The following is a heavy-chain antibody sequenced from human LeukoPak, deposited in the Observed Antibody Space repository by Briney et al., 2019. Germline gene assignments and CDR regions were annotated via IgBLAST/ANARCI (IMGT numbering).Heavy chain of an antibody. J-gene: IGHJ4*02. CDR1: GYTFTSYG. CDR2: ISAYNGNT. D-gene: IGHD6-13*01. Sequence: ASVKVSCKASGYTFTSYGISWVRQAPGQGLEWMGWISAYNGNTNYAQKLQGRVTMTTDTSTSTAYMELRSLRSYDTAVYYCARDRSIAAAAPGDYWGQGTLVTVSS. CDR3: ARDRSIAAAAPGDY. V-gene: IGHV1-18*01.